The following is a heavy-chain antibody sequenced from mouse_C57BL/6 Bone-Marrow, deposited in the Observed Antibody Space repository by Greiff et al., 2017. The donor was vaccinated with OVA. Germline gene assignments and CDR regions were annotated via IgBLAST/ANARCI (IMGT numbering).Heavy chain of an antibody. V-gene: IGHV1-64*01. CDR3: AREDRYATSDWDIDY. D-gene: IGHD2-14*01. CDR2: IHPNSGST. Sequence: VQLQQPGAELVKPGASVKLSCKASGYTFTSYWMNWVKQRPGQGLEWIGMIHPNSGSTNYNEKFKSKATLTVDKSSSTAYMQLSSLTSEDSAVYYCAREDRYATSDWDIDYWGQGTTLTVSS. CDR1: GYTFTSYW. J-gene: IGHJ2*01.